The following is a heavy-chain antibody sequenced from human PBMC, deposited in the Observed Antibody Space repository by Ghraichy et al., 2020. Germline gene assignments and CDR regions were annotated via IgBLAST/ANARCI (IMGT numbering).Heavy chain of an antibody. CDR3: TRRWRPGYIGSWRSANCCDS. CDR1: GGSISSTSYY. D-gene: IGHD6-13*01. V-gene: IGHV4-39*01. J-gene: IGHJ5*01. Sequence: GSLSLTCTVSGGSISSTSYYWGWIRQPPGMGLEWIVTNYYTGSYFYNPSLKSRVTISVDRSSNQFSLKMNSVTAADTAVYYCTRRWRPGYIGSWRSANCCDSWGQGTLVTVSS. CDR2: NYYTGSY.